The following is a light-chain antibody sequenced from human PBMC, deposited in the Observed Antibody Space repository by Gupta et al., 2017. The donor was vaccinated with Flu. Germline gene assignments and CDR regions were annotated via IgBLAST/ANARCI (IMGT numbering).Light chain of an antibody. J-gene: IGKJ4*01. CDR1: QDINNY. Sequence: PSSLSASVGDRVTITCQASQDINNYLNWYQHKVGKAPELLIYAASYLETGVPSRFSGSGSGTDFNFTINSLQPEDVATYYCQQDEYRPHAFGGGTRVEVK. CDR3: QQDEYRPHA. V-gene: IGKV1-33*01. CDR2: AAS.